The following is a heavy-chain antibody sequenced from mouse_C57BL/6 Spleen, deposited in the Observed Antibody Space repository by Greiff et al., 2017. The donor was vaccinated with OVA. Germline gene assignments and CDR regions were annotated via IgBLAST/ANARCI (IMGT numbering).Heavy chain of an antibody. CDR2: INPGSGGT. CDR1: GYAFTNYL. Sequence: QVQLQQSGAELVRPGTSVKVSCKASGYAFTNYLIEWVKQRPGQGLEWIGVINPGSGGTNYNEKFKGKATLTADKSSSTAYMQLSSLTSEDSAVYFCARNYYSKGMDYWGQGTSVTVSS. CDR3: ARNYYSKGMDY. V-gene: IGHV1-54*01. J-gene: IGHJ4*01. D-gene: IGHD2-5*01.